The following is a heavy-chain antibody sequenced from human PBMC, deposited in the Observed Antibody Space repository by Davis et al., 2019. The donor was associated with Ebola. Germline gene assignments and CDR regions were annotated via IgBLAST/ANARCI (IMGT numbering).Heavy chain of an antibody. CDR2: ISGSGGST. J-gene: IGHJ4*02. V-gene: IGHV3-23*01. CDR1: GFTFSSYA. Sequence: PGGSLRLSCAASGFTFSSYAMSWVRQAPGKGLEWVPAISGSGGSTYYADSVKGRFTISRDNSKNILYLQMSSLRAEDTAVYYCVKGIVGTAKVYWGQGTLVTVSS. CDR3: VKGIVGTAKVY. D-gene: IGHD1-26*01.